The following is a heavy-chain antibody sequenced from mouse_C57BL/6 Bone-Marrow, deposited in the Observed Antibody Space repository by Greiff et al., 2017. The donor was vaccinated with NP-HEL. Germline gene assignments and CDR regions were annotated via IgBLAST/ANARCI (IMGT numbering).Heavy chain of an antibody. CDR2: ISYDGSN. V-gene: IGHV3-6*01. D-gene: IGHD2-4*01. Sequence: EVQLQESGPGLVKPSQSLSLTCSVTGYSITSGYYWNWIRQFPGNKLEWMGYISYDGSNNYNPSLKNRISITRDTSKNQFFLKLNSVTTEDTATYYCASRYYDYDGRFAYWGQGTLVTVSA. J-gene: IGHJ3*01. CDR1: GYSITSGYY. CDR3: ASRYYDYDGRFAY.